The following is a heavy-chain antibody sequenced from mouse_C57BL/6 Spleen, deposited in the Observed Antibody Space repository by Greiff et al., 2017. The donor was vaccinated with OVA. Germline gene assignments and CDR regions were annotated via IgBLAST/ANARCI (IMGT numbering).Heavy chain of an antibody. CDR2: IYPGSGST. Sequence: QVQLKQPGAELVKPGASVKMSCKASGYTFTSYWITWVKQRPGQGLEWIGDIYPGSGSTNYNEKFKSKATLTVDTSSSTAYMQLSSLTSEDSAVYYGARAYGSSYRLFDYWGQGTTLTVSS. D-gene: IGHD1-1*01. J-gene: IGHJ2*01. CDR3: ARAYGSSYRLFDY. CDR1: GYTFTSYW. V-gene: IGHV1-55*01.